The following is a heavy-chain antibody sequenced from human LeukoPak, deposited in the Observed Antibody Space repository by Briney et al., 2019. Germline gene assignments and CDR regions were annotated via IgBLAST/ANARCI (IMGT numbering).Heavy chain of an antibody. CDR2: INHSGST. V-gene: IGHV4-34*01. J-gene: IGHJ4*02. Sequence: SETLSLTCAVYGGSFSGYYWSWIRQPPGKGLEWIGEINHSGSTNYNPSLKSRVTISVDTSKNQFSLKLSSVTAADTAVYYCARAGGAAAGRLDYWGQGTLVTVSS. D-gene: IGHD6-13*01. CDR3: ARAGGAAAGRLDY. CDR1: GGSFSGYY.